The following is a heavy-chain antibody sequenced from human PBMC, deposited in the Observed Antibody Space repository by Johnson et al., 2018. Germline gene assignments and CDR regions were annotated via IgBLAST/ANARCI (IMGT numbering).Heavy chain of an antibody. J-gene: IGHJ6*02. Sequence: LGQAGGGLVQPGRSLGLSCAASGFTFDDYAMHWVRQAPGTGLAGVSGISWNSGRIGYADSVKGRFTISRDNAKNSLYLQMNSLRAEDTAFYYCAKDLGAYTYYYYGMDVWGHGTTVTVSS. CDR2: ISWNSGRI. CDR1: GFTFDDYA. V-gene: IGHV3-9*01. D-gene: IGHD2-2*02. CDR3: AKDLGAYTYYYYGMDV.